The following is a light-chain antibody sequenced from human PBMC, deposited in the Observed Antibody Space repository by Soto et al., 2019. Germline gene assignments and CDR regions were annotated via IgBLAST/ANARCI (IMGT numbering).Light chain of an antibody. CDR2: DAS. CDR3: QQWHSSPSIT. J-gene: IGKJ5*01. Sequence: DIQMTQSPSTLSASVGDRVTITCRASQSLTSWLAWYQQKPGKAPQLLIYDASSLESGVPSRFSGSGSGTEFTLSISSLQPEDFAVYFCQQWHSSPSITFGQGTRLEIK. CDR1: QSLTSW. V-gene: IGKV1-5*01.